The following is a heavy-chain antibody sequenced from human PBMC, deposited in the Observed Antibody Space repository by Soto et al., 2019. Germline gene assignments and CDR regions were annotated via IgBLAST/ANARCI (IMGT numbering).Heavy chain of an antibody. D-gene: IGHD1-1*01. Sequence: AGSLRLSCAASGFTFSSYSMNWVRQAPGKGLEWVSYISSSSSTIYYADSVKGRFTISRDNAKNSLYLQMNSLRAEDTAVYYCARDTALETHRRRNWNDGEGWFDPWGQGTLVTVSS. V-gene: IGHV3-48*01. J-gene: IGHJ5*02. CDR3: ARDTALETHRRRNWNDGEGWFDP. CDR2: ISSSSSTI. CDR1: GFTFSSYS.